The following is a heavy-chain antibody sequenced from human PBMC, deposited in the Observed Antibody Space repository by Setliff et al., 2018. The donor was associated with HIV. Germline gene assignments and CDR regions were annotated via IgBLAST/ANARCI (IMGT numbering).Heavy chain of an antibody. CDR3: ADSSSWYGWFDP. Sequence: TSETLSLTCAVSGYSISSGYYWGWIRQPPGKGLEWIGSIYHSGSTYYNPSLKSRVTISVDTSKNQFSLKLSSVTAADTAVYYCADSSSWYGWFDPWGQGTLVTVSS. CDR1: GYSISSGYY. V-gene: IGHV4-38-2*01. D-gene: IGHD6-13*01. J-gene: IGHJ5*02. CDR2: IYHSGST.